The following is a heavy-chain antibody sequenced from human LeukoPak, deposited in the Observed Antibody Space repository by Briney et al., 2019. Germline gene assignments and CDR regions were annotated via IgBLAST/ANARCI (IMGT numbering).Heavy chain of an antibody. CDR3: AGVVPAARSNYYYYMDV. CDR1: GGTFSSYA. D-gene: IGHD2-2*01. CDR2: IIPIFGTA. V-gene: IGHV1-69*05. Sequence: ASVKVSCKASGGTFSSYAISWVRQAPGQGLEWMGGIIPIFGTANYAQKFQGRVTITTDESTSTAYMELSSLRSEDTAVYYCAGVVPAARSNYYYYMDVWGKGTTVTVSS. J-gene: IGHJ6*03.